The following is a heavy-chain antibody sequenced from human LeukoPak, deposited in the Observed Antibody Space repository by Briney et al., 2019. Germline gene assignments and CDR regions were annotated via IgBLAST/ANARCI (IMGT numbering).Heavy chain of an antibody. Sequence: ASVKVSCKVPGYTLTDLSIHWVRQAPGKGLEWMGGFDPEDGERIYAQKFQGRVTLTEDTSTDTTYMELSSLRSEDTAVYYCATSNYYDSSGYRARAFDIWGQGTMVTVSS. CDR3: ATSNYYDSSGYRARAFDI. V-gene: IGHV1-24*01. CDR1: GYTLTDLS. CDR2: FDPEDGER. D-gene: IGHD3-22*01. J-gene: IGHJ3*02.